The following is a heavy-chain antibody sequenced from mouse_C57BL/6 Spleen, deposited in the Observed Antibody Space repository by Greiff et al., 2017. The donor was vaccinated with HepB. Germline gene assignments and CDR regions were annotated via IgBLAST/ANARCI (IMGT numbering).Heavy chain of an antibody. CDR1: GYTFTSYW. Sequence: QVQLQQPGAELVMPGASVKLSCKASGYTFTSYWMHWVKQRPGQGLEWIGEIDPSYSYTNYNQKFKGKSTLTVDKSSSTAYMQLSSLTSEDSAVYYCARWDGYSFAYWGQGTLVTVSA. CDR2: IDPSYSYT. J-gene: IGHJ3*01. CDR3: ARWDGYSFAY. D-gene: IGHD2-3*01. V-gene: IGHV1-69*01.